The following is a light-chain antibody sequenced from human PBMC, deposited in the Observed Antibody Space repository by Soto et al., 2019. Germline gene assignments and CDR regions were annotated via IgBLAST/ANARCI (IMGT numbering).Light chain of an antibody. J-gene: IGKJ1*01. CDR3: QQYNSYWT. Sequence: IQMTQSPSALSASVGDRGTLTCRASESISTWLAWYQQKPGKAPKLLIYDAYNLRSGVPSRFSGSGSGTEFTLTISSLQPDDFATYYCQQYNSYWTFGQGTKVEI. CDR2: DAY. V-gene: IGKV1-5*01. CDR1: ESISTW.